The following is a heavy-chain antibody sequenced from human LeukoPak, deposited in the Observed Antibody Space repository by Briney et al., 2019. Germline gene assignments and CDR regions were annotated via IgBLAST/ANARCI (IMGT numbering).Heavy chain of an antibody. J-gene: IGHJ3*01. D-gene: IGHD6-13*01. CDR3: ARDTVSNWASDY. CDR1: GFTGYG. Sequence: GGSLRLSCAASGFTGYGMSWVRQAPGKGLEWVSGISWNGGSTGYADSVKGRFTISRDSAKNYLYLQMTSLRAEDTAFYHCARDTVSNWASDYWGQGTRVTVSS. V-gene: IGHV3-20*01. CDR2: ISWNGGST.